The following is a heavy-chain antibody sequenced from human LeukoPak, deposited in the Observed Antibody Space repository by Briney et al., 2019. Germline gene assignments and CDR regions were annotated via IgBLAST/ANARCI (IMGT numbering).Heavy chain of an antibody. D-gene: IGHD3-9*01. CDR2: ISSSSSYI. J-gene: IGHJ4*02. CDR1: GFTFSSYS. Sequence: PGGSLRLSCAASGFTFSSYSMNWVRQAPGKGLEWVSSISSSSSYIYYADSVKGRFTISRDNAKNSLYLQMNSLRAEDTAVYYCARVAKLILTGYYSNFDYWGQGTLVTVSS. CDR3: ARVAKLILTGYYSNFDY. V-gene: IGHV3-21*01.